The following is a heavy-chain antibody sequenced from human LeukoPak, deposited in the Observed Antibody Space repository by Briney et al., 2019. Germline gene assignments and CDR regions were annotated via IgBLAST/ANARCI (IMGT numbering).Heavy chain of an antibody. V-gene: IGHV3-20*04. D-gene: IGHD6-13*01. CDR2: INWNGGST. J-gene: IGHJ4*02. CDR3: ARDLNVAAAGTFNY. CDR1: GFTFDDYG. Sequence: GGSLRLSCAASGFTFDDYGMSWVRQAPGKGLEWVSGINWNGGSTGYADSVKGRFTISRDNAKNSLYLQMNSLRAEDTALYYCARDLNVAAAGTFNYWGQGTLVTVSS.